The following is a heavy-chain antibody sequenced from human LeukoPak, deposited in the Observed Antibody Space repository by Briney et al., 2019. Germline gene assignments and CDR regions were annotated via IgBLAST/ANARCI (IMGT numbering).Heavy chain of an antibody. V-gene: IGHV1-18*01. CDR2: ISAYNGNT. CDR1: GYTFTSYG. CDR3: ARDRGGVVVAANYYYYYGMDV. D-gene: IGHD2-15*01. J-gene: IGHJ6*02. Sequence: ASVKVSCKASGYTFTSYGISWVRQAPGQGLEWMGWISAYNGNTNYAQKLQGRVTMTTDTSTSTAYMELRSLRSDDTAVYYCARDRGGVVVAANYYYYYGMDVWGQGTTDTVSS.